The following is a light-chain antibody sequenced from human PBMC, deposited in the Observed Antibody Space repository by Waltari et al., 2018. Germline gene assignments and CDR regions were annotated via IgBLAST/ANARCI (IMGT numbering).Light chain of an antibody. V-gene: IGKV3-11*01. CDR2: DAS. J-gene: IGKJ1*01. Sequence: EIVLTQSPATLSLSPGERATLSCRASLSVSSYLAWYQQQPGQAPRLLIYDASNRATGIPARFSGSGSGTDFTLTISSLEPEDFAVYYCQQRSNWPPTWTFGQGTKVEIK. CDR3: QQRSNWPPTWT. CDR1: LSVSSY.